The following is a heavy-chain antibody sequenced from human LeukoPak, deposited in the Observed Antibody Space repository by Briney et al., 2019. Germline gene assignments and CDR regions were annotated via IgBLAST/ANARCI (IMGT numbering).Heavy chain of an antibody. Sequence: GSLRLSCAASGFTFSSYSMNWVRQAPGKGLEWVSSISSSSSYIYYADSVKGRFTISRDNAKNSLYLQMNSLRAEDTAVYYCASSTVVTMGYFQHWGQGTLVTVSS. CDR2: ISSSSSYI. CDR3: ASSTVVTMGYFQH. J-gene: IGHJ1*01. V-gene: IGHV3-21*01. D-gene: IGHD4-23*01. CDR1: GFTFSSYS.